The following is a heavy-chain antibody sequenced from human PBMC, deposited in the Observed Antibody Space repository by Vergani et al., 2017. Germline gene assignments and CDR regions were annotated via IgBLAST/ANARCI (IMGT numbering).Heavy chain of an antibody. Sequence: QVQLVASGGGLVRPGGSLRLSCAASGFIFSDYYMTLIRQTPGKGLEWLAHISDGGETKMYAVSLKGRFTVSRDNTKNLLILQMKTLKVDDTATYYCGRKQSPASLMDKPIDIWGQGTLVTVSS. V-gene: IGHV3-11*01. J-gene: IGHJ5*02. D-gene: IGHD1/OR15-1a*01. CDR3: GRKQSPASLMDKPIDI. CDR1: GFIFSDYY. CDR2: ISDGGETK.